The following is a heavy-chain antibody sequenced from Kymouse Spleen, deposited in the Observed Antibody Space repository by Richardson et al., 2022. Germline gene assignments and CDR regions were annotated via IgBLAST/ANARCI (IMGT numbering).Heavy chain of an antibody. CDR3: TSPTTALYYYYGMDV. CDR2: IKSKTDGGTT. J-gene: IGHJ6*02. V-gene: IGHV3-15*01. D-gene: IGHD4-11,IGHD4-11*01. Sequence: EVQLVESGGGLVKPGGSLRLSCAASGFTFSNAWMSWVRQAPGKGLEWVGRIKSKTDGGTTDYAAPVKGRFTISRDDSKNTLYLQMNSLKTEDTAVYYCTSPTTALYYYYGMDVWGQGTTVTVSS. CDR1: GFTFSNAW.